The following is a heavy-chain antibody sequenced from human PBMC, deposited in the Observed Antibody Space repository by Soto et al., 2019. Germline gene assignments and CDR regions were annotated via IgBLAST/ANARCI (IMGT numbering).Heavy chain of an antibody. D-gene: IGHD6-13*01. J-gene: IGHJ6*02. CDR2: IKQDGSEK. CDR1: GFTFSSYL. CDR3: ARDTAAGDYGMDV. Sequence: PGGSLRLSCAASGFTFSSYLMSWVRQSPGKGLEWVANIKQDGSEKYYVDSVKGRFTISRDNAKNSLYLQMNSLRAEDTAVYYCARDTAAGDYGMDVWGQGTTVTVSS. V-gene: IGHV3-7*03.